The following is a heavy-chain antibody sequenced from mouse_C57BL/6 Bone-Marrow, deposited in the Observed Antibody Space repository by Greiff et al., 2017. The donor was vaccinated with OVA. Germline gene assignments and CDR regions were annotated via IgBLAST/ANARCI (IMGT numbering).Heavy chain of an antibody. J-gene: IGHJ4*01. CDR2: INPSTGGT. Sequence: EVQLQQSGPELVKPGASVKISCKASGYSFTGYYMNWVKQSPEKSLEWIGEINPSTGGTTYNQKFKAKATVTVDKSSSTAYMQLKSLTSEDSSVYYGARGGLYGSSYYAMDYWGKGTSVTVSS. V-gene: IGHV1-42*01. D-gene: IGHD1-1*01. CDR1: GYSFTGYY. CDR3: ARGGLYGSSYYAMDY.